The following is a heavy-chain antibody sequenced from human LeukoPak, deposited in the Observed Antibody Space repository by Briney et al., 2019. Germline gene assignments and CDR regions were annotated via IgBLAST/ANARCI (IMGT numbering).Heavy chain of an antibody. V-gene: IGHV3-48*03. D-gene: IGHD6-13*01. CDR2: ISRSGTTI. J-gene: IGHJ3*02. CDR1: GFIFSNYE. Sequence: GGSLRLSCEASGFIFSNYEMNWVRQAPGKGLECVAYISRSGTTIHYADSLKGRLSISRDNAESTLYLQMSNLRADDTAVYYCARGGIYDLDDSFDIWGQGTVVTVSS. CDR3: ARGGIYDLDDSFDI.